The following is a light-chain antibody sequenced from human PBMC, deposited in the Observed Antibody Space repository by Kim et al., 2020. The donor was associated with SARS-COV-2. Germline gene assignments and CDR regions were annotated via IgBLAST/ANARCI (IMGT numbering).Light chain of an antibody. V-gene: IGLV1-40*01. Sequence: RVTIPCTGSSSNIGAGYDVHWYQQLPGTAPKLLIYGNTNRPSGVPDRFSGSKSGTSASLAITGLQAEDEADYCCQSYDNSLSGYVFGTGTKVTVL. CDR3: QSYDNSLSGYV. CDR1: SSNIGAGYD. CDR2: GNT. J-gene: IGLJ1*01.